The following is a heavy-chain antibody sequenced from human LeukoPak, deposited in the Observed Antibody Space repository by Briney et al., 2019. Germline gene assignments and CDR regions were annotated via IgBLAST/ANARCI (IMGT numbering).Heavy chain of an antibody. CDR1: GFTVSSNY. V-gene: IGHV4-34*01. D-gene: IGHD3-10*01. J-gene: IGHJ2*01. CDR2: INHSGST. CDR3: ARGQGQLWFGELVWYFDL. Sequence: GSLRLSCAASGFTVSSNYMSWIRQPPGKGLEWIGEINHSGSTNYNPSLKSRVTISVDTSKNQFSLKLSSVTAADTAVYYCARGQGQLWFGELVWYFDLWGRGTLVTVSS.